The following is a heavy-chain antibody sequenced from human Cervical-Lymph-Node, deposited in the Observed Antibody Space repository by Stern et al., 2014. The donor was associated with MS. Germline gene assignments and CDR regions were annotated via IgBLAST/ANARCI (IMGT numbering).Heavy chain of an antibody. CDR2: ISAYNGDT. CDR1: GYTFTNYG. CDR3: ARTYVRAFDY. J-gene: IGHJ4*02. Sequence: QVQLVQSGSEVKKPGASVKVSCKASGYTFTNYGITWVRQAPGRGLEWMGWISAYNGDTNYAQNLQGRVTMTTDTYMTTAYMELRSLRSDDTAVYYCARTYVRAFDYWGQGSLVTVSS. D-gene: IGHD3-16*01. V-gene: IGHV1-18*01.